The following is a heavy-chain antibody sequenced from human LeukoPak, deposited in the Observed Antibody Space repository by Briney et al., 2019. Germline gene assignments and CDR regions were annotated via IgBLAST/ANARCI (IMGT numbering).Heavy chain of an antibody. D-gene: IGHD3-10*01. CDR3: AKDRGSGSYYNHFDY. CDR1: GFTFSSYG. Sequence: GGSLRLSCAAPGFTFSSYGMHWVRKAPGKGLEWVAFIRYDGSNKYYADSVKGRFTISRDNSKNTLYLQMNSLRAEDTAVYYCAKDRGSGSYYNHFDYWGQGTLVTVSS. V-gene: IGHV3-30*02. CDR2: IRYDGSNK. J-gene: IGHJ4*02.